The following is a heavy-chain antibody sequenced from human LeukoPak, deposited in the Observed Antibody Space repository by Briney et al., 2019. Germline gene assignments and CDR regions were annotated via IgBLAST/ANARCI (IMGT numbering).Heavy chain of an antibody. CDR2: IYYSGST. V-gene: IGHV4-59*01. D-gene: IGHD6-19*01. CDR3: ARAATSSGWYIGY. Sequence: SETLSLTCTVSGGSISSYYWSWIRQTPGKGLEWIGYIYYSGSTNYNPSLKSRVTISVDTSKNQFSLKLSSVTAADTAVYYCARAATSSGWYIGYWGQGTLVTVSS. CDR1: GGSISSYY. J-gene: IGHJ4*02.